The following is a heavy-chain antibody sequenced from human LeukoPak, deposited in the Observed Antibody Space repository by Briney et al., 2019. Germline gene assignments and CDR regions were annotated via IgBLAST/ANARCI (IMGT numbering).Heavy chain of an antibody. J-gene: IGHJ4*02. CDR2: IRTSSGDT. D-gene: IGHD6-13*01. CDR3: AKDAAGPEY. CDR1: GLTFSSYS. V-gene: IGHV3-23*01. Sequence: GRTLRLSCVVSGLTFSSYSISWVRQAPGKGLEWVSGIRTSSGDTWYPDSVKGRFTISRDNPKNTLFLQMSSLRVEDTAMYYCAKDAAGPEYWGQGTLVTVSS.